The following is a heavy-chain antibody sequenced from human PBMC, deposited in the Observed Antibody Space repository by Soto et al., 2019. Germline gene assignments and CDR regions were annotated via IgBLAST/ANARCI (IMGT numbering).Heavy chain of an antibody. CDR1: GLTFSSYT. CDR2: ISGSGGST. D-gene: IGHD1-26*01. CDR3: EKDVAVGDSQDYFHH. V-gene: IGHV3-23*01. J-gene: IGHJ4*02. Sequence: GGSLRLSCAASGLTFSSYTMSWVRQAPGKGLEWVSAISGSGGSTYYTDSVKGRFTISRDNSKNTLYLQMNSLRAEDTAVYYCEKDVAVGDSQDYFHHWGQGT.